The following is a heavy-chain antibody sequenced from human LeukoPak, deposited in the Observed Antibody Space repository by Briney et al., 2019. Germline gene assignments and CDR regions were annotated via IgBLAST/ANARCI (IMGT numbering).Heavy chain of an antibody. CDR2: INPNSGGT. V-gene: IGHV1-2*02. Sequence: ASVKVFCKASGYTFTGYYMHWVRQAPGQGLEWMGWINPNSGGTNYAQKFQGRVTMTRDTSISTAYMELSRLRSDDTAVYYCARDQSPTQIITMVRGAPGYWGQGTLVTVSS. J-gene: IGHJ4*02. CDR1: GYTFTGYY. D-gene: IGHD3-10*01. CDR3: ARDQSPTQIITMVRGAPGY.